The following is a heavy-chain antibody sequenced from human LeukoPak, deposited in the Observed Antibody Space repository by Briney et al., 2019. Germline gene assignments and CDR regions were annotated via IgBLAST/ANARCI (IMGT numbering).Heavy chain of an antibody. V-gene: IGHV3-9*03. CDR2: ISWNTGSI. Sequence: GGSLRLSCEASGFTFDDYDMHWVRQAPGKGLEWVSGISWNTGSIGYADSVKGRFTISRDNAENSLYLQMDGLRAEDMALYYCAKGRGRYFYYYMDVWGKGTTVTVSS. J-gene: IGHJ6*03. D-gene: IGHD1-26*01. CDR3: AKGRGRYFYYYMDV. CDR1: GFTFDDYD.